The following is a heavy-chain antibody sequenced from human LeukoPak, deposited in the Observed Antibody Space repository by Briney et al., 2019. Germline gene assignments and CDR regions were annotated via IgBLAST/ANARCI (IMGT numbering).Heavy chain of an antibody. CDR3: AKETHYYDSSGYHEYDY. V-gene: IGHV3-30*18. D-gene: IGHD3-22*01. CDR1: GFTFSRYG. J-gene: IGHJ4*02. Sequence: GRSLRLSCVASGFTFSRYGMHWVRQAPGKGLEWVAVISYDGGTKYYADSVKGRFTISRDNSKNTLYLQMNSLRAEDTAVYYCAKETHYYDSSGYHEYDYWGQGTLVTVSS. CDR2: ISYDGGTK.